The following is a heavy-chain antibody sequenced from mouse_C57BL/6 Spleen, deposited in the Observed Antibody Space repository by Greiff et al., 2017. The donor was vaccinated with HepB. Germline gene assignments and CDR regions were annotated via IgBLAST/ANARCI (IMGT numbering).Heavy chain of an antibody. J-gene: IGHJ4*01. V-gene: IGHV5-6*01. CDR1: GFTFSSYG. D-gene: IGHD2-4*01. Sequence: EVQLVESGGDLVKPGGSLKLSCAASGFTFSSYGMSWVRQTPDKRLEWVATISSGGSYTYYPDSVKGRFTISRDNAKNTLYLQMSSLKSEDTAMYYCARRYYYDPYYAMDYWGQGTSVTVSS. CDR3: ARRYYYDPYYAMDY. CDR2: ISSGGSYT.